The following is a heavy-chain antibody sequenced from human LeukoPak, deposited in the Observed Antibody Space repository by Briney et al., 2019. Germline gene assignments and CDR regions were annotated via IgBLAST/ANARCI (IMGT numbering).Heavy chain of an antibody. J-gene: IGHJ6*02. CDR3: ATHGIVAATYYYYGMDV. CDR1: GITLSNYG. D-gene: IGHD2-15*01. Sequence: GGSLRLSCAVSGITLSNYGMSWVRQAPGKGLEWVSVIYSGGSTYYADSVKGRFTISRDNSKNTLYLQMNSLRAEDTAVYYCATHGIVAATYYYYGMDVWGQGTTVTVSS. CDR2: IYSGGST. V-gene: IGHV3-66*01.